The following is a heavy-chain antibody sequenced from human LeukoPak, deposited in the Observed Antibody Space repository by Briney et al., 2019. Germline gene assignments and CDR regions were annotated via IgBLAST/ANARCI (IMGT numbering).Heavy chain of an antibody. V-gene: IGHV3-53*01. CDR1: GFTVSSNY. J-gene: IGHJ6*02. CDR3: AAAMRYYYYGMDV. D-gene: IGHD2-2*01. Sequence: GGSLILSCAASGFTVSSNYMSWVRQAPGKGLEWVSVIYGGGSTYYADSVKGRFTISRDNSKNTLYLQMNSLRAEDTAVYYCAAAMRYYYYGMDVWGQGTTVTVSS. CDR2: IYGGGST.